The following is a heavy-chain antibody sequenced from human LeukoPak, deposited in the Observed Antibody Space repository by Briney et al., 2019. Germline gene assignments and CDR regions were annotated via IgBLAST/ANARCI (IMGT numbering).Heavy chain of an antibody. V-gene: IGHV4-31*03. D-gene: IGHD1-14*01. J-gene: IGHJ6*02. CDR1: GGSISSGDYS. CDR2: IYNSGST. Sequence: PSQTLSLICIVSGGSISSGDYSWTWLRQHPGKGLERIGYIYNSGSTSYKPSLKSRVTISENTSQNQFSLKLSSVTAADAAVYYCARHTRNHGMEVWGQGTTVTVSS. CDR3: ARHTRNHGMEV.